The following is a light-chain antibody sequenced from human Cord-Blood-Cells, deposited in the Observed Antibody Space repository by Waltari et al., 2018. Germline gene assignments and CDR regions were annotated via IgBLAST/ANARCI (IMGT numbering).Light chain of an antibody. CDR3: SSYTSSSTYV. J-gene: IGLJ1*01. V-gene: IGLV2-14*01. CDR2: DVS. CDR1: SSDVGGYNY. Sequence: QSALTQPASVSGSPGQSITISCTGTSSDVGGYNYVSWYQQHPGKAPKLMIPDVSNRPAVVSNRFSGSTSGITASLTISGLQAEDEADYYCSSYTSSSTYVFGTGTKVTVL.